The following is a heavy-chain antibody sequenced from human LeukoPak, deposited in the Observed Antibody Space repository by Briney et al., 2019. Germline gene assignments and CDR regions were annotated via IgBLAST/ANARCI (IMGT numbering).Heavy chain of an antibody. CDR1: GFTFSSYW. CDR3: LSGWSYYFDY. V-gene: IGHV3-74*01. D-gene: IGHD6-19*01. J-gene: IGHJ4*02. CDR2: INSDGSST. Sequence: GGSLRLSCAASGFTFSSYWMHWVRQAPGKGLVWVSRINSDGSSTSYADSVKGRFTISRDNAKNTLYLQMNSLRAEDTAVCYCLSGWSYYFDYWGQGTLVTVSS.